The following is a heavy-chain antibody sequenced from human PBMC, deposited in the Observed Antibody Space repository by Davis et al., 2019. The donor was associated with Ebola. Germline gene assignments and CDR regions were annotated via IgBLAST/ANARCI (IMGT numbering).Heavy chain of an antibody. J-gene: IGHJ3*02. Sequence: PGGSLRLSCAASGFTFSDYYMSWIRQAPGKGLEWVSSISSSSSYIYYADSVKGRFTISRDNAKNSLYLQMNSLRAEDTAVYYCASSRQNLLIWGQGTMVTVSS. V-gene: IGHV3-11*06. CDR1: GFTFSDYY. D-gene: IGHD1-1*01. CDR2: ISSSSSYI. CDR3: ASSRQNLLI.